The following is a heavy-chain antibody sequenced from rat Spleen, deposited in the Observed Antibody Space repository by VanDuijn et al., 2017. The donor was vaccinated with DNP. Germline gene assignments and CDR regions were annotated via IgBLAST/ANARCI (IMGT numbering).Heavy chain of an antibody. D-gene: IGHD1-11*01. CDR1: GFNFNDYW. Sequence: EVKLVESGGGLVQPGRSLKLSCAASGFNFNDYWMGWVRQAPGKGLEWIGEINKDSRTINYTPSLKDKFTISRDNAQNTLYLQMSKLGSEDTAIYYCTKAGRYGGYAMDAWGQGTSVTVSS. V-gene: IGHV4-2*01. J-gene: IGHJ4*01. CDR2: INKDSRTI. CDR3: TKAGRYGGYAMDA.